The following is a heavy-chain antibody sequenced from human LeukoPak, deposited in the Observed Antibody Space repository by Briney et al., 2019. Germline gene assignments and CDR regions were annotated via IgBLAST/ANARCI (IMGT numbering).Heavy chain of an antibody. CDR1: GFTFSTYC. CDR2: ICPDGTVT. J-gene: IGHJ4*02. Sequence: GGPLRLSCAASGFTFSTYCMHWVRQAPGKGPMWVSRICPDGTVTNYADSVKARFIISRDNARNTVYLQMNSLRVEDTAVYYCVRDFRSADYWGQGTLVTVSS. V-gene: IGHV3-74*01. CDR3: VRDFRSADY.